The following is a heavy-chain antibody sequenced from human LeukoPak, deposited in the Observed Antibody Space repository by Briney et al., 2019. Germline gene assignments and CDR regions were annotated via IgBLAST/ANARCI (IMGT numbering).Heavy chain of an antibody. J-gene: IGHJ4*02. Sequence: GESLRLSCAASGFPFSTYSMNWDRQAPEKGLEWVSSITSSSDSKYYADSIKGRLTISRDNARNSLHLQMNSLRAEDTAVYYCAREIMGGTFDYWGQGALVTVSS. D-gene: IGHD1-26*01. CDR2: ITSSSDSK. V-gene: IGHV3-21*01. CDR3: AREIMGGTFDY. CDR1: GFPFSTYS.